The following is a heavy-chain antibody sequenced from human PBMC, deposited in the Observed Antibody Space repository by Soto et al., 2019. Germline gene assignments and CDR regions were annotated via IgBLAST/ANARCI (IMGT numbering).Heavy chain of an antibody. V-gene: IGHV4-34*01. CDR2: IADNGHT. D-gene: IGHD3-10*01. J-gene: IGHJ4*02. Sequence: QVQLQQWGAGLLKPSETLSLTCAVYGGSFSGYCWSWIRQSPGKGLEWFGEIADNGHTNYNPSLKSRVTISVDKSKNQFSLRLSSTTAADTATYYCAPYGSGIYYISRAQYWGQGTLVTVSS. CDR1: GGSFSGYC. CDR3: APYGSGIYYISRAQY.